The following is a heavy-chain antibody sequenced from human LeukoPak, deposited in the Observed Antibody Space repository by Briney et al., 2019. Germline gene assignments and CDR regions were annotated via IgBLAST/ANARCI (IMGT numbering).Heavy chain of an antibody. J-gene: IGHJ4*02. CDR1: GYSFTTYW. V-gene: IGHV5-51*01. D-gene: IGHD5-24*01. Sequence: GESRKISCKGSGYSFTTYWIGWVRQMPGRGLEWMGIIYPGDSDTRYSPSFQGQVTISADKSISTAYLQWSSLKASDTAMYYCARSEMATVLSQDYWGQGTLVTVSS. CDR3: ARSEMATVLSQDY. CDR2: IYPGDSDT.